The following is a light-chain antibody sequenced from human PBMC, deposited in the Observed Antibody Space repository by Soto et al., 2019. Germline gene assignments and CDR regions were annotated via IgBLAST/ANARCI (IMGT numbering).Light chain of an antibody. CDR3: GTWDSSLSARV. J-gene: IGLJ3*02. V-gene: IGLV1-51*01. CDR1: SSNIGNNY. Sequence: QSALTQPPSVSAAPGQKVTISCSGSSSNIGNNYVSWYQQLPGTAPKLLIYDNNKRPSGIPDRFSGSKSGTSATLGITGLQTGDEVDYYCGTWDSSLSARVFGGGTKLTVL. CDR2: DNN.